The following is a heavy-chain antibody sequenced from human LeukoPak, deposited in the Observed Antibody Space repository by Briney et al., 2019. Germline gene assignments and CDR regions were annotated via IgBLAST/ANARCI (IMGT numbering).Heavy chain of an antibody. CDR2: IIPIFGTA. CDR3: ARDRPHTVTPFLGAFDI. D-gene: IGHD4-17*01. Sequence: SVKVSCKASGGTFSSYAISWVRQAPGQGLEWMGRIIPIFGTANYARKFQGRVTITTDESTSTAYMELSSLRSEDTAVYYCARDRPHTVTPFLGAFDIWGQGTMVTVSS. CDR1: GGTFSSYA. J-gene: IGHJ3*02. V-gene: IGHV1-69*05.